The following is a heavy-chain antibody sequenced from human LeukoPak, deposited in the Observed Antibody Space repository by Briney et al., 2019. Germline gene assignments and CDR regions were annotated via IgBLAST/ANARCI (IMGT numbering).Heavy chain of an antibody. V-gene: IGHV4-59*08. D-gene: IGHD1-1*01. J-gene: IGHJ4*02. CDR3: ARRHHNWDY. CDR2: IYYGGIA. CDR1: GAPISSDY. Sequence: SETLSLTCTVSGAPISSDYWSWIRQPPGKGLEWIGYIYYGGIANYTPSLKSRVTISLDTSKNQFSLKLNSVTAADTAVYYCARRHHNWDYWGQGTLVTVSS.